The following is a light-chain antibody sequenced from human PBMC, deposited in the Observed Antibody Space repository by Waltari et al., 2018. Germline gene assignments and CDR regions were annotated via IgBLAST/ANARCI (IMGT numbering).Light chain of an antibody. V-gene: IGLV1-40*01. CDR1: YSTLGTGHS. CDR3: QSHDSDLDTSGI. CDR2: GNN. Sequence: QSVLTQPPSVSGAPGQRVTISCAGSYSTLGTGHSVHWYQHLPGRAPKLLVYGNNERPSGVPDRFSGSQSGTSASLVITGLQADDEADYYCQSHDSDLDTSGIFGGGTKLTVL. J-gene: IGLJ2*01.